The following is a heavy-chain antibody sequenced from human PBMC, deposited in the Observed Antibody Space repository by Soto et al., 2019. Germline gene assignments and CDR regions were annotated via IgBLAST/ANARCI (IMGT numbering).Heavy chain of an antibody. J-gene: IGHJ6*03. Sequence: QVQLQQWGAGLLKPSETLSLTCAVYGGSFSGYQWSWIRQTPGKGLEWIGEINDSGNINYNPSLKSRVTIILETPKKQISLKLSSGTAADTADYYCARGLILWFGVLSRRGGYYYYMDVWGKGTTVIVSS. V-gene: IGHV4-34*01. CDR3: ARGLILWFGVLSRRGGYYYYMDV. CDR2: INDSGNI. D-gene: IGHD3-10*01. CDR1: GGSFSGYQ.